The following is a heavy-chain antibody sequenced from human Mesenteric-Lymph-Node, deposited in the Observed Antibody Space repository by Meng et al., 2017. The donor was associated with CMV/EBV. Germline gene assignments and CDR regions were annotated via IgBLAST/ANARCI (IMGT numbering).Heavy chain of an antibody. CDR3: AKDLFRGDFWSGSPNWFDP. D-gene: IGHD3-3*01. Sequence: GESLKISCTASGFTFGDYAMSWVRQAPGKGLEWVSGISGSGGTTYYAESVKGRFTTSRDNSNSTLFLQMNSLRAEDTALYYCAKDLFRGDFWSGSPNWFDPWGQGTLVTVSS. CDR2: ISGSGGTT. V-gene: IGHV3-23*01. CDR1: GFTFGDYA. J-gene: IGHJ5*02.